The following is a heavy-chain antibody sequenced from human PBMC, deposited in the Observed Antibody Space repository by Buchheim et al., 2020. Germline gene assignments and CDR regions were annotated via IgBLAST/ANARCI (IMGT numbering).Heavy chain of an antibody. Sequence: QVQLVESGGGVVQPGRSLRLSCAASGFTFSSNAMHWVRQAPGKGLEWVAVISYDGSSEYYADSVKGRFTVSRDNSKNTLSLQMNSLRAEDTAVYYCARDYGEVVPAAQKWGGRYYYYYYCMDVWGQGTT. J-gene: IGHJ6*02. D-gene: IGHD2-2*01. V-gene: IGHV3-30*04. CDR3: ARDYGEVVPAAQKWGGRYYYYYYCMDV. CDR2: ISYDGSSE. CDR1: GFTFSSNA.